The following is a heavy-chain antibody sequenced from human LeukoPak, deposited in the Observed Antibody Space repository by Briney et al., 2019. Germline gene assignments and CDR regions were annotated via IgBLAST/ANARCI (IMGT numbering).Heavy chain of an antibody. CDR1: GGSISSYY. CDR3: ARDGNCSGGSCYSD. CDR2: IYYSGST. D-gene: IGHD2-15*01. V-gene: IGHV4-59*01. J-gene: IGHJ4*02. Sequence: ASETLSLTCTVSGGSISSYYWSWIRQPPGKGLEWIGYIYYSGSTNYNPSLKSRVTISVDTSKNQFSLKLSSVTAADTAVYYCARDGNCSGGSCYSDWGQGTLVTVSS.